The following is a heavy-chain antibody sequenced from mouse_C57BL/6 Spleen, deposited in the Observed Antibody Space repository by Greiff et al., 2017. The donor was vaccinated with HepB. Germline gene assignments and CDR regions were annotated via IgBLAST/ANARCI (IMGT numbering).Heavy chain of an antibody. CDR2: IDPSDSYT. CDR1: GYTFTSYW. CDR3: ARTNPTGPDY. V-gene: IGHV1-50*01. J-gene: IGHJ2*01. Sequence: VQLQQPGAELVKPGASVKLSCKASGYTFTSYWMQWVKQRPGQGLEWIGEIDPSDSYTNYNQKFKGKATLTVDTSSSTAYMQLSSLTSEDSAVYYCARTNPTGPDYWGQGTTLTVSS.